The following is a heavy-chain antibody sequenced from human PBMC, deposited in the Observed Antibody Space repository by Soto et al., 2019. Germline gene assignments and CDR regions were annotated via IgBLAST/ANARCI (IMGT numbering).Heavy chain of an antibody. V-gene: IGHV3-23*01. Sequence: EVQLLESGGGLVQPGGSLRLSCAVSGFTFSNYAMSWVRQAPGKGLEWVSAISGSGNSTNYADSVKGRLTISRDNSKNTVYLQMNSLRAEDTAVYYCARDVWELLRGFDPWGQGTLVTVSS. CDR1: GFTFSNYA. CDR2: ISGSGNST. J-gene: IGHJ5*02. D-gene: IGHD1-26*01. CDR3: ARDVWELLRGFDP.